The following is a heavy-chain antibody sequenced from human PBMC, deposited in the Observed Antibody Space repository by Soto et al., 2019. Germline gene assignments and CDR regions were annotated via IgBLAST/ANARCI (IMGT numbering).Heavy chain of an antibody. V-gene: IGHV4-34*01. J-gene: IGHJ4*02. CDR3: ARVLLAGVTTD. CDR1: GGSFSGYY. D-gene: IGHD5-18*01. Sequence: QVQLQQWGAGLLKPSETLSLTCAVYGGSFSGYYWSWIRQPPGTGLEWIGESNHVGSTNYNPSLKSRVTMSVDPSKNQFSLRLTSVTAADTAVYYCARVLLAGVTTDWGQGTLVIVSS. CDR2: SNHVGST.